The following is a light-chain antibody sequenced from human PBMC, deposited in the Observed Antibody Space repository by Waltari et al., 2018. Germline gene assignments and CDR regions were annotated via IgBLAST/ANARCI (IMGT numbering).Light chain of an antibody. V-gene: IGKV1-9*01. CDR1: HAIRSY. Sequence: IQLTQSPSSLSASAGDRVTITCRPSHAIRSYLAWYQQKPGKAPKVMIYATSTLQSGVPSRVSGSGSGTDFTLTISSLQPEDCATYYCQQLDNYPSTFGPGTKVDIK. J-gene: IGKJ3*01. CDR2: ATS. CDR3: QQLDNYPST.